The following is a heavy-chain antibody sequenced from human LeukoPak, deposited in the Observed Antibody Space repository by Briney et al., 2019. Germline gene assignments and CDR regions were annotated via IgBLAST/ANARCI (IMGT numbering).Heavy chain of an antibody. J-gene: IGHJ5*02. CDR3: ARLGGRGSSSSGGNWFDP. Sequence: GGSLRLSCAASGFTVSSNYMSWVRQAPGKGLEWVSIIYSGGSTFYADSVKGRFTISRDNSKNSLYLQMNSLRAEDTAVYYCARLGGRGSSSSGGNWFDPWGQGTLVTVSS. D-gene: IGHD6-6*01. CDR1: GFTVSSNY. CDR2: IYSGGST. V-gene: IGHV3-53*01.